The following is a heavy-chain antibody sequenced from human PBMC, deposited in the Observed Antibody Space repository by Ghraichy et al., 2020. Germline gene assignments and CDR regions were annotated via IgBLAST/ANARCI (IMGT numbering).Heavy chain of an antibody. CDR1: GFTFSSYW. CDR3: ARHRWGQYSSGWYGGPFDY. J-gene: IGHJ4*02. V-gene: IGHV3-7*01. CDR2: IKQDGSEK. D-gene: IGHD6-19*01. Sequence: GGSLRLSCAASGFTFSSYWMSWVRQAPGKGLEWVANIKQDGSEKYYVDSVKGRFTISRDNAKNSLYLQMNSLRAEDTAVYYCARHRWGQYSSGWYGGPFDYWGQGTLVTVSS.